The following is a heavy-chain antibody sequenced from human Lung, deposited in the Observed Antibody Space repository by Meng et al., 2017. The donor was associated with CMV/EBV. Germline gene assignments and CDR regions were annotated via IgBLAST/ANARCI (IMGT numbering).Heavy chain of an antibody. Sequence: GGSXRLXCAASGFTFSSYGMHWVRQAPGKGLEWVAFIRYDGSNKYYADSVKGRFTISRDNSKNTLYLQMNSLRAEDTAVYYCAKDRSSGCYSDYWGQGALVTVSS. D-gene: IGHD3-22*01. CDR1: GFTFSSYG. V-gene: IGHV3-30*02. CDR2: IRYDGSNK. CDR3: AKDRSSGCYSDY. J-gene: IGHJ4*02.